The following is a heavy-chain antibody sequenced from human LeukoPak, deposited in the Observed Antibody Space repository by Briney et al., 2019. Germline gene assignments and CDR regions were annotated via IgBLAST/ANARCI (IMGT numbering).Heavy chain of an antibody. D-gene: IGHD3-3*01. J-gene: IGHJ3*02. V-gene: IGHV3-23*01. CDR1: GFTFDDYA. CDR3: AKEGITIFGVVLDAFDI. CDR2: ISGSGGST. Sequence: GGSLRLSCAASGFTFDDYAMHWVRQAPGKGLEWVSAISGSGGSTYYADSVKGRFTISRDNSKNTLYLQMNSLRAEDTAVYYCAKEGITIFGVVLDAFDIWGQGTMVTVSS.